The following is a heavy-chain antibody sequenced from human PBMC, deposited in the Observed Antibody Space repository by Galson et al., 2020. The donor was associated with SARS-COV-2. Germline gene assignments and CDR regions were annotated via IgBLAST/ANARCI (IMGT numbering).Heavy chain of an antibody. V-gene: IGHV5-51*01. J-gene: IGHJ6*02. D-gene: IGHD4-17*01. CDR3: ARLGYGDYAGMDV. CDR1: GYSFPTYW. CDR2: IYPHDSDT. Sequence: GESLKIPCKGSGYSFPTYWLAWVRQMPGKGLEWMGIIYPHDSDTRYSPSFQGQVTISADKSISTAYLQWSSLKGSDTAMYYCARLGYGDYAGMDVWGQGTTVTVSS.